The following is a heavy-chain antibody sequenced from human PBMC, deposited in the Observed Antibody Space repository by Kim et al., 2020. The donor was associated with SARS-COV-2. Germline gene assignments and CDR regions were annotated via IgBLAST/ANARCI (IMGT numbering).Heavy chain of an antibody. CDR2: INHSGST. J-gene: IGHJ5*02. CDR3: ARERGYTIFNWFDP. D-gene: IGHD5-12*01. V-gene: IGHV4-34*01. Sequence: SETLSLTCAVYGGSFSGYYWSWIRQPPGKGLEWIGEINHSGSTNYNPSLKSRVTISVDTSKNQFSLKLSSVTAADTAVYYCARERGYTIFNWFDPWGQGTLVTVSS. CDR1: GGSFSGYY.